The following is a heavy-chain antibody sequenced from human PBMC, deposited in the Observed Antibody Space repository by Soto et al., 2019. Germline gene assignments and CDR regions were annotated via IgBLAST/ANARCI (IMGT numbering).Heavy chain of an antibody. CDR1: GYIFSANY. D-gene: IGHD1-26*01. V-gene: IGHV1-2*02. J-gene: IGHJ5*02. CDR2: INPHSGAT. CDR3: ARDVGATNENWFDP. Sequence: ASVKVSCKASGYIFSANYIHWVRQAPGQGLEWLGWINPHSGATNYAQKFLGRVTMTTDTSTSTAYMELRSLRSDDTAVYYCARDVGATNENWFDPWGQGTLVTVSS.